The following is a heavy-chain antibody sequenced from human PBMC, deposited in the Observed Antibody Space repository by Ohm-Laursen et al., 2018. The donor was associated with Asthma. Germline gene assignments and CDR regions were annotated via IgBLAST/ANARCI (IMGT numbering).Heavy chain of an antibody. D-gene: IGHD3-22*01. V-gene: IGHV3-11*04. CDR3: ARDYYDSSGYYYEGGFDY. J-gene: IGHJ4*02. Sequence: SLRLSCTASGFTFSDYYMSWIRQAPGKGLEWVSYISSSGSTIYYADSVKGRFTISRDNAKNSLYLQMNSLRAEDTAVYYCARDYYDSSGYYYEGGFDYWGQGTLVTVSS. CDR1: GFTFSDYY. CDR2: ISSSGSTI.